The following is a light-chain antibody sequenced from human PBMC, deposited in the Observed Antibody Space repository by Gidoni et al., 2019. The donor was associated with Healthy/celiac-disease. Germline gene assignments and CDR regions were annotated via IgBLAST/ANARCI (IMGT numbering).Light chain of an antibody. V-gene: IGKV3-20*01. CDR1: QSVSSSY. CDR3: QQYGSSPPYT. J-gene: IGKJ2*01. CDR2: GAS. Sequence: EIALTQSPGTLSLSPGERATLSCRASQSVSSSYLAWYQQKPGQAPRLLIYGASSRATGIPDRFSGSGSGTDFTLTISRLEPEDFAVYYCQQYGSSPPYTFGQXTKLEIK.